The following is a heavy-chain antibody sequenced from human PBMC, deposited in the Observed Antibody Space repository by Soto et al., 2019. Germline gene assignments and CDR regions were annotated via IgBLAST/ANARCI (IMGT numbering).Heavy chain of an antibody. V-gene: IGHV3-48*01. CDR1: GFTLSSYR. J-gene: IGHJ4*02. CDR2: ISSSSSTI. CDR3: ARLVCGS. Sequence: EVQLVESGGGLVQPGGSLRLSCAASGFTLSSYRMNWVRQAPGKGLEWVSYISSSSSTIYYAASLKGRFTITRDKAHNSLYMQMNNLRAEDTAVYYSARLVCGSWGQGTLVTVHS. D-gene: IGHD6-25*01.